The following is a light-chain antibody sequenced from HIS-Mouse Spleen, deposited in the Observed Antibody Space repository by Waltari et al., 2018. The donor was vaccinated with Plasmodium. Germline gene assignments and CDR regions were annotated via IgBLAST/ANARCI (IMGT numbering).Light chain of an antibody. J-gene: IGLJ3*02. CDR1: ALPKKY. Sequence: SYELTQPPSVSVSPGQTARITCSGDALPKKYAYWYQQKSGQAPLLVIYEDSKRPPGIPGRFSGASSGTMATLTISGAQVEDEADYYCYSTDSSGNHRVFGGGTKLTVL. CDR3: YSTDSSGNHRV. CDR2: EDS. V-gene: IGLV3-10*01.